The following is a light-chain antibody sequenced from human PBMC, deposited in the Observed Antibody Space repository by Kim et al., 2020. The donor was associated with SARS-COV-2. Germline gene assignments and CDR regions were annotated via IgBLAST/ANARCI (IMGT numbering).Light chain of an antibody. CDR1: SGSIASNY. CDR3: QSYDSSNHWV. Sequence: KTVIITCTRGSGSIASNYVQWYQQRPGSSPTTVIYDDKQRPSGVPDRFSGSIDSSSNSASLTIAGLKTEDEADYYCQSYDSSNHWVFGGGTQLTVL. CDR2: DDK. J-gene: IGLJ3*02. V-gene: IGLV6-57*01.